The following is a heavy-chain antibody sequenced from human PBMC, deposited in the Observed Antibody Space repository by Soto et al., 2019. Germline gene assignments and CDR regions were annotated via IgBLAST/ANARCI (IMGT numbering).Heavy chain of an antibody. D-gene: IGHD5-18*01. Sequence: ASVKVSCKASGYTFTSYYMHWVRQAPGQGLEWMGIINPSGGSTSYAQKFQGRVTMTRDTSTSTVYMELSSLRSEDTAVYYCAREGYRKYSYYGMDVWGQGTTVTVSS. J-gene: IGHJ6*02. CDR1: GYTFTSYY. CDR2: INPSGGST. CDR3: AREGYRKYSYYGMDV. V-gene: IGHV1-46*01.